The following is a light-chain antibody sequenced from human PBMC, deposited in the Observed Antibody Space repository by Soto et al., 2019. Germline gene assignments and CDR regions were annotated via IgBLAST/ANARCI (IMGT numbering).Light chain of an antibody. CDR2: YNS. CDR3: SAWDDSLRAVM. CDR1: SSNIGSNY. J-gene: IGLJ3*02. V-gene: IGLV1-47*01. Sequence: QSVLTQPPSASGTPGQRVTLSCSGSSSNIGSNYVYWYQQLPGTAPKLLIYYNSQRPSGVPDRFSGSKSDTSASLAISGLRSEDEADYYCSAWDDSLRAVMFCGGTKLAVL.